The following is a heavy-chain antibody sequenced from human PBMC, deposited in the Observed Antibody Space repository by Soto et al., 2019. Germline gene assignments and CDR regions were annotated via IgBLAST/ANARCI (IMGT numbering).Heavy chain of an antibody. CDR3: AAGTVSANAYGSPVPYHYYGLGV. D-gene: IGHD1-1*01. J-gene: IGHJ6*02. CDR1: GDSVTGSSYY. CDR2: IYYGDYA. Sequence: SETLSLTCTVSGDSVTGSSYYWSWVRQSPGKGLEWIACIYYGDYANYNPSLKSRVTISADTSKRQFSLKLSFVTASDSAVYFCAAGTVSANAYGSPVPYHYYGLGVWGQGTMVTVSS. V-gene: IGHV4-61*01.